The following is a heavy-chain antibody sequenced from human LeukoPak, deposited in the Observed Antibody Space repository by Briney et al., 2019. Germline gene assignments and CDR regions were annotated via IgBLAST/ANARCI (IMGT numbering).Heavy chain of an antibody. CDR1: GFTFSGYA. V-gene: IGHV3-23*01. D-gene: IGHD5-12*01. CDR3: AKDLRGSFDY. Sequence: GGSLRLSCAASGFTFSGYAMSWVRQAPGKGLEWVSAISGSGGSTYYADSVKGRFTISRDNSKNSLYLQMNSLRAEDTAVYYCAKDLRGSFDYWGQGTLVTVSS. J-gene: IGHJ4*02. CDR2: ISGSGGST.